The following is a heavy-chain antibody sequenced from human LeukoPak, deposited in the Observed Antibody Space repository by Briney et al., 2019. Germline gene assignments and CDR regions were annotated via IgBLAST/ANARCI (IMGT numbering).Heavy chain of an antibody. J-gene: IGHJ4*02. V-gene: IGHV3-23*01. CDR1: GITFSNYA. CDR3: ARDWPGIDY. Sequence: GGSLRLSCVASGITFSNYAVSWVRQAPGKGLEWVSVIYSGGYTDYADSVKGRFSISRDNSQNTVYLQMNSLRVEDTAIYYCARDWPGIDYWGQGTLVIVSS. CDR2: IYSGGYT.